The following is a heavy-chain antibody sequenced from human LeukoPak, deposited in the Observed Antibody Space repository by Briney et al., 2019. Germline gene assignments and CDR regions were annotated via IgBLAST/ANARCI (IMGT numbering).Heavy chain of an antibody. Sequence: PSETLSLTCAVYGGSFSGYYWSWIRQPPGKGLEWIGEINHSGSTNYNPSLKSRVTISVDTSKNQFSLQLSSVTAADTAVYYCAAHYYDRAGDIWGQGTMVTASS. J-gene: IGHJ3*02. CDR3: AAHYYDRAGDI. CDR1: GGSFSGYY. D-gene: IGHD3-22*01. CDR2: INHSGST. V-gene: IGHV4-34*01.